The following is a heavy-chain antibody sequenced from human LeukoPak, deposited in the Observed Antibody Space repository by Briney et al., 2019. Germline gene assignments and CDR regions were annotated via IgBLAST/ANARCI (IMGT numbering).Heavy chain of an antibody. J-gene: IGHJ4*02. V-gene: IGHV1-46*01. CDR3: ARDRRSGSPRDY. CDR1: GYTFTSYY. CDR2: INPSGGST. D-gene: IGHD1-26*01. Sequence: ASVKVSCKASGYTFTSYYMHWVRQAPGQGLEWMGIINPSGGSTSYAQKFQGRVTMTRDMSTSTAYMELRSLRSDDTAVYYCARDRRSGSPRDYWGQGTLVTVSS.